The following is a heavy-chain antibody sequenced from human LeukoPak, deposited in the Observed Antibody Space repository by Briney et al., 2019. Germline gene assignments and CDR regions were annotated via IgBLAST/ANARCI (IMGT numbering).Heavy chain of an antibody. V-gene: IGHV3-74*01. CDR3: ARERYCSGGSCYYSGSDAFDI. CDR1: GFTFSSYW. D-gene: IGHD2-15*01. CDR2: INSDGSST. Sequence: PPGGSLRLSCAASGFTFSSYWMHWVRQAPGKGLVWVSRINSDGSSTSYADSVKGRFTISRDNAKNTLYLQMNSLRAEDTAVYYCARERYCSGGSCYYSGSDAFDIWGQGTMVTVSS. J-gene: IGHJ3*02.